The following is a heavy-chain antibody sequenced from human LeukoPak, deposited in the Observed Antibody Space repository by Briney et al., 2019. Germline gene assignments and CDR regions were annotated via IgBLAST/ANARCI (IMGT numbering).Heavy chain of an antibody. D-gene: IGHD1-26*01. CDR1: SGSISGHY. Sequence: SETLSLTCTVSSGSISGHYWTWVRQPPGKGLEWIAYISYSGATNYNPSLKSRVAISVDTSKNQFSLKLSSVTAADTAVYYCARHAQSPYSGSFDYWGQGTLVTVSS. CDR3: ARHAQSPYSGSFDY. CDR2: ISYSGAT. V-gene: IGHV4-59*08. J-gene: IGHJ4*02.